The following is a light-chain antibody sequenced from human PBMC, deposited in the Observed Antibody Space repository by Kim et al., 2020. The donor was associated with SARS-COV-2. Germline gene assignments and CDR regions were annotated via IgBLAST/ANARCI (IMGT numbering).Light chain of an antibody. V-gene: IGLV1-44*01. J-gene: IGLJ3*02. CDR2: YDN. CDR3: ATWDDGLRGRM. CDR1: TSNIGRNN. Sequence: QSVLTQPPSTSGTPGQRVTISCSGSTSNIGRNNVNWYQQLPGTAPKLLIYYDNQRPSGVPDRFSGSKYGTSASLAISGLQAEDEADYYCATWDDGLRGRMFGGGTQLTVL.